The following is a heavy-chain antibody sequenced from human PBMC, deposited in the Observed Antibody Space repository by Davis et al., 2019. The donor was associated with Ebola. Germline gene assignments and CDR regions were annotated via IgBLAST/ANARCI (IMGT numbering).Heavy chain of an antibody. CDR3: ARGIDSSGWTH. V-gene: IGHV1-18*01. D-gene: IGHD6-19*01. Sequence: AASVKVSCKASGYSFTDDGISWVRQAPGQGLEWMGWISTYNGNTNYAQKVQGRITMTTDTSTSTAYMELSRLRSDDTAVYYCARGIDSSGWTHWGQGTLVTVSS. CDR1: GYSFTDDG. CDR2: ISTYNGNT. J-gene: IGHJ4*02.